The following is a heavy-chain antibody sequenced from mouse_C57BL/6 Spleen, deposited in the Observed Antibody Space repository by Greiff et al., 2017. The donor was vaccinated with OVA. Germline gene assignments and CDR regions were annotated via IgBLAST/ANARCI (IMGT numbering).Heavy chain of an antibody. D-gene: IGHD2-1*01. V-gene: IGHV2-5*01. Sequence: VQLQQSGPGLVQPSQRLSITCTVSGFSLTSYGVHWVRQSPGKGLEWLGVIWRGGSTDYNAAFMSRLSITKDNSKSQVFFKMNSLQADDTAIYYWAKGMDGNYPYYAMDYWGQGTSVTVSS. CDR1: GFSLTSYG. CDR3: AKGMDGNYPYYAMDY. J-gene: IGHJ4*01. CDR2: IWRGGST.